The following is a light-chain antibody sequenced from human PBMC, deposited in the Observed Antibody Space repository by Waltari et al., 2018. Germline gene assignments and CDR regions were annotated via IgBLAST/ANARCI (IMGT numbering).Light chain of an antibody. J-gene: IGKJ1*01. CDR1: QSVSRT. CDR3: QKYGTLPAT. CDR2: DAS. V-gene: IGKV3-20*01. Sequence: EVMLTQSPGTLSLSPGERATLSCRASQSVSRTLAWCQQKPGQAPRLLIYDASRRATGIPDRFSGSGSGTDFSLTISRLEPEDFAVYYCQKYGTLPATFGQGTKVEIK.